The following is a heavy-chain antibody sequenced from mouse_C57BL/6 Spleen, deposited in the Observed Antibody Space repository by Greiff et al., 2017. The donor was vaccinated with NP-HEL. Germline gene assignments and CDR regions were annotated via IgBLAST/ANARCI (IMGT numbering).Heavy chain of an antibody. J-gene: IGHJ4*01. Sequence: VQLKESGPGLVAPSQSLSITCTVSGFSLTSYGVHWVRQPPGKGLEWLVVIWSDGSTTYNSALKSRLSISKDNSKSQVFLKMNSLQTDDTAMYYCARHGKLDYYAMDYWGQGTSVTVSS. D-gene: IGHD4-1*01. CDR2: IWSDGST. V-gene: IGHV2-6-1*01. CDR3: ARHGKLDYYAMDY. CDR1: GFSLTSYG.